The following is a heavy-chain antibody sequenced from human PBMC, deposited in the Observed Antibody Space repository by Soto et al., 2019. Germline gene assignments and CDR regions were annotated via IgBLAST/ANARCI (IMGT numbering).Heavy chain of an antibody. Sequence: GGSLRLSCAASGFTFSSYSMNWVRQAPGKGLEWVSSISSSSSYIYYADSVKGRFTISRDNAKNSLYLQMNSLRAEDTAVYYCARDTWGSGSYYRGARFDYWGQGTLVTVSS. CDR3: ARDTWGSGSYYRGARFDY. CDR2: ISSSSSYI. D-gene: IGHD3-10*01. CDR1: GFTFSSYS. V-gene: IGHV3-21*01. J-gene: IGHJ4*02.